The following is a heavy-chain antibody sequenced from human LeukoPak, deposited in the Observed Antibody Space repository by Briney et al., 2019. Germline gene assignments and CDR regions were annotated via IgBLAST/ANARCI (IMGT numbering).Heavy chain of an antibody. Sequence: PSQTLSLTCAVSGGSISSGGYSWSWIRQPPGQGLEWIGYIYRSGSTYYNPSLKSRVTISVDRSKNQFSLKLSSVTAADTAVYYCARHSSSWWRFDYWGQGTLVTVSS. CDR2: IYRSGST. D-gene: IGHD6-13*01. CDR1: GGSISSGGYS. CDR3: ARHSSSWWRFDY. J-gene: IGHJ4*02. V-gene: IGHV4-30-2*01.